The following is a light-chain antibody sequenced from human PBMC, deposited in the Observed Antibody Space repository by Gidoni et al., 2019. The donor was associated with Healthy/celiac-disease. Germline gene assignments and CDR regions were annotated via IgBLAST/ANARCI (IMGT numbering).Light chain of an antibody. V-gene: IGKV3-11*01. J-gene: IGKJ1*01. CDR2: DAS. Sequence: EIVLTQSPATLSLSPGERATLSCRASQSVSSYLAWYQQKTGQAPRLLIYDASNRATGIPARFSGSGSGTDFTLTISSLEPEEFAVYYCQQRSNWPPKWTFGQXTKVEIK. CDR1: QSVSSY. CDR3: QQRSNWPPKWT.